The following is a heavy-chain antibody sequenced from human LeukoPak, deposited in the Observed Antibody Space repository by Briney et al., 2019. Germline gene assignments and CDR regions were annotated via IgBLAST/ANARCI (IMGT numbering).Heavy chain of an antibody. CDR1: GFTFSNYA. CDR3: GRIGGSVM. CDR2: ISGGGSNT. D-gene: IGHD5-12*01. V-gene: IGHV3-23*01. Sequence: PGGSLRLSCAASGFTFSNYAMSWVRQAPGKGLEWVSAISGGGSNTYYADSVKGRFTISRDNSKNTLSLQVNSLRAYDTAVYCCGRIGGSVMWGQGTLVTVSS. J-gene: IGHJ4*02.